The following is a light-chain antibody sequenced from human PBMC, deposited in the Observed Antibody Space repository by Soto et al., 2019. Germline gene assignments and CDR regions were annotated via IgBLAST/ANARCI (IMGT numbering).Light chain of an antibody. CDR1: EGISTW. Sequence: DIQLTQSPSSVSASVGDRVTITCRASEGISTWLAWYQLKPGKAPKLLIYAASRLQSGVPSRVSGSGSGTDFTLTISSLQHDYFAAYYCLSADTFPRTFGPGTKVEIK. CDR2: AAS. CDR3: LSADTFPRT. J-gene: IGKJ3*01. V-gene: IGKV1-12*01.